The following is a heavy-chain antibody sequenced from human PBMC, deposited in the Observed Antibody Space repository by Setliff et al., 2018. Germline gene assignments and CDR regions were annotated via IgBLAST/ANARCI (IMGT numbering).Heavy chain of an antibody. D-gene: IGHD1-1*01. CDR1: GGTFSSYA. CDR3: ARDLLPTGGAPWVYDL. J-gene: IGHJ2*01. CDR2: IIPILGIA. Sequence: SVKVSCKASGGTFSSYAISWVRQAPGQGLEWMGGIIPILGIANYAQKFQGRVTITADKSTSTAYMELSSLRSEATALYYCARDLLPTGGAPWVYDLWGRGTLVTVSS. V-gene: IGHV1-69*10.